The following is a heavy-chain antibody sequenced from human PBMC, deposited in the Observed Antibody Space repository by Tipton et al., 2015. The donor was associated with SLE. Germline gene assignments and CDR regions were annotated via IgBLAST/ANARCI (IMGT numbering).Heavy chain of an antibody. CDR2: IYSGGDT. J-gene: IGHJ4*02. Sequence: GSLRLSCAASGFTFSGYAMSWVRQAPGKGLEWVSLIYSGGDTYYADSVKGRFTISRDNFKNTLFLQMNSLTAEDSAVYYCAKDLLTHYCSTTSCAGEVYIDYWGQGSLVTVSS. CDR1: GFTFSGYA. CDR3: AKDLLTHYCSTTSCAGEVYIDY. D-gene: IGHD2-2*01. V-gene: IGHV3-23*03.